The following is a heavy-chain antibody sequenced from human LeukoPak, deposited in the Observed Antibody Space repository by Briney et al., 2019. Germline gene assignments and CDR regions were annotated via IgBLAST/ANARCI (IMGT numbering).Heavy chain of an antibody. D-gene: IGHD4/OR15-4a*01. CDR3: VRIPNSANFPNWFDP. J-gene: IGHJ5*02. V-gene: IGHV3-21*01. Sequence: PGGSLRLSCAASGFTFSSSTMNWIRRAPGKGLEWVSSISSSSDYIYYADSVKGRFTISRDNAKNSLYLQMNSPRAEDTAVYYCVRIPNSANFPNWFDPWGQGTLVTVSS. CDR2: ISSSSDYI. CDR1: GFTFSSST.